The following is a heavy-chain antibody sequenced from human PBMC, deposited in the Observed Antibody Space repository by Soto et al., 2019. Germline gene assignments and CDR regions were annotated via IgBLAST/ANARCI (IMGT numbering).Heavy chain of an antibody. CDR3: AREGYSYGGYGWFDP. Sequence: EVQLVESGGGLVQPGGSLRLSCAASGFTFSSYSMNWVRQAPGKGLEWVSYISSSSSTIYYADSVKGRFTISRDNAKNSLYRQMNSLRDEDTAVYYCAREGYSYGGYGWFDPWGQGTLVTVSS. D-gene: IGHD5-18*01. V-gene: IGHV3-48*02. CDR2: ISSSSSTI. CDR1: GFTFSSYS. J-gene: IGHJ5*02.